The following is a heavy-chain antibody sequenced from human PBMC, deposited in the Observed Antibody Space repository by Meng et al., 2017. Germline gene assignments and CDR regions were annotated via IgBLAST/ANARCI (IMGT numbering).Heavy chain of an antibody. CDR1: GGTFSSYA. CDR2: IIPIFGTA. J-gene: IGHJ5*02. V-gene: IGHV1-69*06. Sequence: VPLVECGVEVKQCGSPVQVSCKASGGTFSSYAISWVRQAPGQGLEWIGGIIPIFGTANYAQKFQGRVTITADKSTSTAYMELSSLRSEDTAVYYCASGPPGWFDPWGQGTLVTVSS. D-gene: IGHD7-27*01. CDR3: ASGPPGWFDP.